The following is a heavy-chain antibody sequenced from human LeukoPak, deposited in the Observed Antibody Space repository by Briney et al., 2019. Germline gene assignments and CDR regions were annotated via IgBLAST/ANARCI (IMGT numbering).Heavy chain of an antibody. V-gene: IGHV3-64D*09. Sequence: PGGSLRLSCSASGFTFSSYAMHWVRQAPGKGLEYVSAIGSNGGSTYYAASLKGRFTISRDNSKNTLYLQMSSLRAEDTAVYYCVKVSHYDFWSGYSHYWGQGTLVTVSS. CDR1: GFTFSSYA. D-gene: IGHD3-3*01. CDR3: VKVSHYDFWSGYSHY. J-gene: IGHJ4*02. CDR2: IGSNGGST.